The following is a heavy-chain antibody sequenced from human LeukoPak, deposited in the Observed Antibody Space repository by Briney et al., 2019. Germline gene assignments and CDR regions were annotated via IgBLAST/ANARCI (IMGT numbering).Heavy chain of an antibody. Sequence: PSETLSLTCAVYGGSFSGYYWSWIRQPPGKGLEWIGEINHSGSTNYNPSLKSRVTISVDTSKNQFSLKLSSVTAADTAVYYCARGPPSYNILTGPMYNWFDPWGQGTLVTVSS. J-gene: IGHJ5*02. V-gene: IGHV4-34*01. CDR2: INHSGST. CDR3: ARGPPSYNILTGPMYNWFDP. CDR1: GGSFSGYY. D-gene: IGHD3-9*01.